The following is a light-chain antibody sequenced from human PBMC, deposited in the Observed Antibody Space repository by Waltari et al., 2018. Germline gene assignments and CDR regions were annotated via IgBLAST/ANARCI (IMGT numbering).Light chain of an antibody. CDR2: DVT. Sequence: QSALTQPASVSGSPGQSITLSCTGISSDVGGYNFVSWYQHHPGKAPRVIIYDVTNRPAVVSNRFSGSKSGNTASLTISGLQTEDEADYYCSSYTGSNTVVFGGGTKLTVL. CDR3: SSYTGSNTVV. CDR1: SSDVGGYNF. J-gene: IGLJ2*01. V-gene: IGLV2-14*03.